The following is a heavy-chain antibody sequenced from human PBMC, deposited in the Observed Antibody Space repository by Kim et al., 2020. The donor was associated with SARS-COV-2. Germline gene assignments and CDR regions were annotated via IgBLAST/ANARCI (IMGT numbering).Heavy chain of an antibody. CDR2: IYYSGST. CDR1: GGSISSSSYY. J-gene: IGHJ4*02. Sequence: SETLSLTCTVSGGSISSSSYYWGWIRQPPGKGLEWIGSIYYSGSTYYNPSLKSRVTISVDTSKNQFSLKLSSVTAADTAVYYCARLTYYYDSSGPLDYWGQGTLVTVSS. CDR3: ARLTYYYDSSGPLDY. D-gene: IGHD3-22*01. V-gene: IGHV4-39*01.